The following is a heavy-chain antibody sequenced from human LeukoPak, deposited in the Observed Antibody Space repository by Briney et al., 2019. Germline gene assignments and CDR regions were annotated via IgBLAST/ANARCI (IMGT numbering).Heavy chain of an antibody. Sequence: QSGGSLRLSCAASGFTVSTNYMSWVRQAPGRGLEWVSTMYSGGSTYYADSVKGRFTISRDSSKNTLYLQMNSLRAEDTAVYYCAKTSDYYFSFDYRGQGTLVTVSS. J-gene: IGHJ4*02. D-gene: IGHD3-22*01. CDR3: AKTSDYYFSFDY. CDR2: MYSGGST. CDR1: GFTVSTNY. V-gene: IGHV3-53*01.